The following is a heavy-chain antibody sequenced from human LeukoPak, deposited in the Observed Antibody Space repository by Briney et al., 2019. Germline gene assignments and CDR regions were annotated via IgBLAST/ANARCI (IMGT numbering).Heavy chain of an antibody. CDR2: IYYSGST. CDR1: GGSISSSSYY. CDR3: ARHGVVVGATPEDY. V-gene: IGHV4-39*01. D-gene: IGHD1-26*01. Sequence: PSETLSLTCTVSGGSISSSSYYWGWIRQPPGKGLEWIGSIYYSGSTYYNPSLKSRVTISVDTSKNQFSLKLSSVTAADTAVYYCARHGVVVGATPEDYWGQGTLVTVSS. J-gene: IGHJ4*02.